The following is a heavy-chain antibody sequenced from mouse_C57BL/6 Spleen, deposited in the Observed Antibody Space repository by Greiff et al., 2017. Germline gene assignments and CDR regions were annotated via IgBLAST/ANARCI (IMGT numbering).Heavy chain of an antibody. D-gene: IGHD1-2*01. J-gene: IGHJ3*01. Sequence: QVQLQQSGAELVKPGASVKLSCTASGYTFTEYTIHWVKQRSGQGLEWIGWFYPGSGSIKYNEKFKDKAKLTAAKSSSTVYMELSRMTSEDSAVYFCARHEAGSAWFAYWGQGTLVTVSA. CDR3: ARHEAGSAWFAY. CDR1: GYTFTEYT. V-gene: IGHV1-62-2*01. CDR2: FYPGSGSI.